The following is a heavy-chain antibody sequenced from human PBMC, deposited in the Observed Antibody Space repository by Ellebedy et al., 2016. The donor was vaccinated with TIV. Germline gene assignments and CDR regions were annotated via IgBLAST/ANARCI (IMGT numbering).Heavy chain of an antibody. CDR1: GFTFSSYA. D-gene: IGHD1-26*01. CDR2: IGGSGVRT. V-gene: IGHV3-23*01. Sequence: PGGSLRLSCAASGFTFSSYAMSWVRQAPGKGLEWVSLIGGSGVRTNFADSVKGRFTISRDNSKNMLYLQMNTLRAEDTAVYYCAKAALRYSGTYQNYFDYWGQGTLVTVSS. J-gene: IGHJ4*02. CDR3: AKAALRYSGTYQNYFDY.